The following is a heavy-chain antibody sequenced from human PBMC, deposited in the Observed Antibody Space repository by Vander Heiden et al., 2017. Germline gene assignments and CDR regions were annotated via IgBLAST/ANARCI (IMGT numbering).Heavy chain of an antibody. CDR1: GFLFSSYG. J-gene: IGHJ5*02. Sequence: QVQLVESGGGVVQPGRSLRISCASSGFLFSSYGIHWLRQGPGKGLEWVAIISYDGSDKNYADSVKGRFTVSRDNSRNTLFLQMNSLRAEDTAVYYCAKDLGYYDSRGYFNLWGQGTPVTVSS. CDR2: ISYDGSDK. D-gene: IGHD3-22*01. CDR3: AKDLGYYDSRGYFNL. V-gene: IGHV3-30*18.